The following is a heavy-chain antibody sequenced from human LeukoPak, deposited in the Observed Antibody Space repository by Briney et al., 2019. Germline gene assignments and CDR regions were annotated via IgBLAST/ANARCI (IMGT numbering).Heavy chain of an antibody. CDR1: GGSISSYY. V-gene: IGHV4-59*01. CDR2: IYYSGST. J-gene: IGHJ4*02. D-gene: IGHD3-3*01. Sequence: PSETLSLTCTFSGGSISSYYWSWIRQPPGKGLEWIGYIYYSGSTNYNPSLKSRVTISVDTSKNQFSLKLSSVTAADTAVYYCARVIRFLEWLLVDYWGQGTLVTVSS. CDR3: ARVIRFLEWLLVDY.